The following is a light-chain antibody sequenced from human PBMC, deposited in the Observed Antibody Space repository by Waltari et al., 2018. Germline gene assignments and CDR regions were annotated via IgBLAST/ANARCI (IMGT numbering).Light chain of an antibody. CDR1: ALPGHY. Sequence: SFEPTQPPSVSVSPGQTARIACSGDALPGHYTYWYQQKPGQAPVLVIEKDSERPSGIPDRFSGSRSGRTVTLTISGVQAEDEADYYCQSADTRGTYVFGNGTLVTVL. CDR3: QSADTRGTYV. V-gene: IGLV3-25*03. CDR2: KDS. J-gene: IGLJ1*01.